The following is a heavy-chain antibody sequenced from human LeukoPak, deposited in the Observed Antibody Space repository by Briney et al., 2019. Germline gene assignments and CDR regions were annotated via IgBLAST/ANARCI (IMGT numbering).Heavy chain of an antibody. Sequence: SETLSLTCAVSGGSISSGGYSWSWIRQPPGKGLEWIGEINHSGSTNYNPSLKSRVTISVDTSKNQFSLKLSSVTAADTAVYYCARGKRIAAAGTTHPSDYWGQGTLVTVSS. CDR2: INHSGST. J-gene: IGHJ4*02. CDR1: GGSISSGGYS. CDR3: ARGKRIAAAGTTHPSDY. D-gene: IGHD6-13*01. V-gene: IGHV4-34*01.